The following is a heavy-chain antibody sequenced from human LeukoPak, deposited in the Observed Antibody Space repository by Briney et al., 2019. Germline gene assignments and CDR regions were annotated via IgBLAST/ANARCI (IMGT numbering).Heavy chain of an antibody. D-gene: IGHD3-22*01. CDR2: INPSGGST. V-gene: IGHV1-46*01. J-gene: IGHJ1*01. CDR3: ATATYYYDSSGYRYRAEYFQH. Sequence: ASVKVSCKASGYTFTSYYMHWVRQAPGQGLEWMGIINPSGGSTSYAQKFQGRVTMTRDTSTSTVYMELSSLRSEDTAVYHCATATYYYDSSGYRYRAEYFQHWGQGTLVTVSS. CDR1: GYTFTSYY.